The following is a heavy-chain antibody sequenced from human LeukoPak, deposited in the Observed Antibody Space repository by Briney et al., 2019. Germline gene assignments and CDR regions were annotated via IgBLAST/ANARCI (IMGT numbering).Heavy chain of an antibody. CDR2: ISGSGGST. Sequence: GGSLRLSCAAPGFTFSSYAMSWVRQAPGKGLEWVSAISGSGGSTYYADSVKGPFTISRDNSKNTLYLQMNSLRAEDTAVYYCAKVSITMVRGVINWFDPWGQGTLVTVSS. D-gene: IGHD3-10*01. J-gene: IGHJ5*02. CDR1: GFTFSSYA. V-gene: IGHV3-23*01. CDR3: AKVSITMVRGVINWFDP.